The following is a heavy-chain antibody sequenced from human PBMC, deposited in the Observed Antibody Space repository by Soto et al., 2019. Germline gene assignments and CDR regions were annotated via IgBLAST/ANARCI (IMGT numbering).Heavy chain of an antibody. J-gene: IGHJ4*02. CDR3: ARVPLVTVIVATNHDY. CDR2: ISSSSSYI. V-gene: IGHV3-21*01. Sequence: EVQLVESGGGLVKPGGSLRLSCAASGFTFSSYSMNWVRQAPGKGLEWVSSISSSSSYIYYADSVKGRFTISRDNAKNSLYLQMNSLTAEDTAVYYCARVPLVTVIVATNHDYWGQGTLVTVSS. D-gene: IGHD5-12*01. CDR1: GFTFSSYS.